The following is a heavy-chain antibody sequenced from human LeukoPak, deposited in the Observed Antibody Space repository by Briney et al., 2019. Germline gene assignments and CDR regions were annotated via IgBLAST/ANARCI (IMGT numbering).Heavy chain of an antibody. D-gene: IGHD4-17*01. CDR2: IYYSGST. J-gene: IGHJ4*02. CDR3: ARLGATTVTYYFDY. V-gene: IGHV4-31*03. Sequence: SETLSLTCTVSGGSISSGGYYWSWIRQHPGKGLEWIGYIYYSGSTYYNPSLKSRVTISVDTSKNQFSLKLSSVTAADTAVYYCARLGATTVTYYFDYWGQGTLVTVSS. CDR1: GGSISSGGYY.